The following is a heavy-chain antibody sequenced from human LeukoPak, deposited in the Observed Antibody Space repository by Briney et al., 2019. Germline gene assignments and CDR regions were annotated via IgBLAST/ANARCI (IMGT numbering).Heavy chain of an antibody. D-gene: IGHD6-19*01. Sequence: ASVKVSCKASGYTFTSYAMNWVRQAPGQGLEWMGWINTNTGNPTYAQGFTGRFVFSLDTSVSTAYLQISSLKAEDTAVYYCAKDQGSGWSFYYYYGMDVWGQGTTVTVSS. CDR1: GYTFTSYA. CDR2: INTNTGNP. V-gene: IGHV7-4-1*02. CDR3: AKDQGSGWSFYYYYGMDV. J-gene: IGHJ6*02.